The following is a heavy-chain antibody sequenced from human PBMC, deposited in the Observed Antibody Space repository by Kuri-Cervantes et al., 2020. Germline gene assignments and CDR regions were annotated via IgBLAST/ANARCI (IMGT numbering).Heavy chain of an antibody. CDR2: INHSGST. CDR1: GGSFSGYY. CDR3: ARHVEGHNYDFWSGPISWFDP. J-gene: IGHJ5*02. Sequence: SQTLSLTCAVYGGSFSGYYWSWIRQPPGKGLEWIGEINHSGSTNYNPSLKSRVTISVDTSKNQFSLKLSSVTAADTAVYYCARHVEGHNYDFWSGPISWFDPWGQGSLVTVSS. V-gene: IGHV4-34*01. D-gene: IGHD3-3*01.